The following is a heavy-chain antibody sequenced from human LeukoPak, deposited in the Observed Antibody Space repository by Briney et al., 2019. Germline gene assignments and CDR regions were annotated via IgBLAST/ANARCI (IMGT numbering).Heavy chain of an antibody. Sequence: GASVKVSCKASGYTFTSYYMHWVRQAPGQGLEWMVIINPSGGSTSYAQKFQGRVTMTRDTSTSTVYMELSSLRSEDTAVYYCASSSVVPAAMYYGMDVWGQGTTVTVSS. J-gene: IGHJ6*02. CDR3: ASSSVVPAAMYYGMDV. CDR2: INPSGGST. D-gene: IGHD2-2*01. CDR1: GYTFTSYY. V-gene: IGHV1-46*01.